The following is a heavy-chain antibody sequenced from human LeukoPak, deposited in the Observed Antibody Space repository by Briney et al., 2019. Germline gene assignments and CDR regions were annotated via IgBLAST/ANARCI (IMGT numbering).Heavy chain of an antibody. CDR1: GFSFSTYA. J-gene: IGHJ4*02. D-gene: IGHD5-24*01. Sequence: GGSLSLSGAASGFSFSTYAMSWFRQAPGKGLEWVSLISGSGGGTHYADSVKGGFPISSDNSNNMLFLQMDTPRADHTAVYFCARSHTEDGYNIHFDHWGQGALVTVSS. CDR2: ISGSGGGT. CDR3: ARSHTEDGYNIHFDH. V-gene: IGHV3-23*01.